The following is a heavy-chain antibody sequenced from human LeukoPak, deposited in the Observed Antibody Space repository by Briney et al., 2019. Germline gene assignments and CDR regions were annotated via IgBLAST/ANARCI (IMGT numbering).Heavy chain of an antibody. Sequence: PGGSLRLSCAASGFTFSTYTMNWVRQAPGKGLEWVSSITSSSTYIYYADSMKGRFTISRDNAKNSLYLQMNSLRAEDTAVYYCARERLWFGELFHTDAFDIWGQGTMVTVSS. CDR1: GFTFSTYT. J-gene: IGHJ3*02. CDR3: ARERLWFGELFHTDAFDI. CDR2: ITSSSTYI. D-gene: IGHD3-10*01. V-gene: IGHV3-21*04.